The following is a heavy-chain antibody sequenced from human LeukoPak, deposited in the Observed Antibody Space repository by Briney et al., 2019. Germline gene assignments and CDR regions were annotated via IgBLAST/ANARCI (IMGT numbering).Heavy chain of an antibody. CDR3: ARGPNYGSRSDYFDY. J-gene: IGHJ4*02. CDR1: GFTFSDYW. Sequence: GGSLRLSCAASGFTFSDYWKNWVRQAPGKRLNWGSNMKEDGSEKYCVDRVKGRFTISRDNAKNSLYLQMNSLRVEDTAVYYCARGPNYGSRSDYFDYWGQGTLVTVSS. V-gene: IGHV3-7*03. D-gene: IGHD3-10*01. CDR2: MKEDGSEK.